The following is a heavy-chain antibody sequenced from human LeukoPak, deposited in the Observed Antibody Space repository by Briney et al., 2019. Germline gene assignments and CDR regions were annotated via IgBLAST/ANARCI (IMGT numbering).Heavy chain of an antibody. CDR1: GYSISSGYY. J-gene: IGHJ5*02. Sequence: SETLPLTCTVSGYSISSGYYWGWIRQPPGKGLERIGTIYHSGSTYYNPSLKSRGTISVDTSKNQVSLKLSSVTAADTAVYYCARDLGDCSSTSCNPLGWFDPWGQGTLVTVSS. V-gene: IGHV4-38-2*02. CDR2: IYHSGST. D-gene: IGHD2-2*01. CDR3: ARDLGDCSSTSCNPLGWFDP.